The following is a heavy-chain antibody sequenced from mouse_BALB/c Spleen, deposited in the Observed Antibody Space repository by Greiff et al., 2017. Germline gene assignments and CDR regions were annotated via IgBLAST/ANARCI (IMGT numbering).Heavy chain of an antibody. CDR1: GFTFSSFG. V-gene: IGHV5-17*02. D-gene: IGHD2-12*01. CDR3: ARPYDDYAMDY. J-gene: IGHJ4*01. CDR2: ISSGSSTI. Sequence: DVHLVESGGGLVQPGGSRKLSCAASGFTFSSFGMHWVRQAPEKGLEWVAYISSGSSTIYYADTVKGRFTISRDNPKNTLFLQMTSLRSEDTAMYYCARPYDDYAMDYWGQGTSVTVSS.